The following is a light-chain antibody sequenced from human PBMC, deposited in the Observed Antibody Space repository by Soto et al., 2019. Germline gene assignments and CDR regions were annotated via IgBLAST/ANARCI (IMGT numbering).Light chain of an antibody. CDR1: QSVSGK. CDR2: DAS. V-gene: IGKV3-15*01. Sequence: EVVMTQSPGTLSVSPGERAALSCRASQSVSGKLAWYQQKPGQAPRLLIYDASTRATGIPARFSGSGSGTEFTLTITSLQSEDFALYYFQQYNDWPLTFGQGTRLEIK. J-gene: IGKJ5*01. CDR3: QQYNDWPLT.